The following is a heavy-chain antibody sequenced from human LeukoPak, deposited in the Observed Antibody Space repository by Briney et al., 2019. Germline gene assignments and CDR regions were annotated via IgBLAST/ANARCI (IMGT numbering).Heavy chain of an antibody. J-gene: IGHJ4*02. CDR2: IRYDGNIK. V-gene: IGHV3-30*02. CDR3: VKDNPLDY. CDR1: GFTXXSYS. D-gene: IGHD1-14*01. Sequence: SGFTXXSYSMKWVRQSPGKGLEWVAFIRYDGNIKFYADSMKGRFTISRDNSKNTLYLHINSLRPEDTALYYCVKDNPLDYWGQGTLVIVSS.